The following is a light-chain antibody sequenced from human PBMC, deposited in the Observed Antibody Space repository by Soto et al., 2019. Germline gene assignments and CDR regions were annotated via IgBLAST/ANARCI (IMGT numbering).Light chain of an antibody. Sequence: ENVLTQSPGTLSLSPGERATLSCRASQSVGSSYLAWYQQKPGQAPRLLIYSTSSRATDIPDRFSGSGSGKNLTLTISRLEPEDFAVYYCQQYDSPIGKFGQGTKGEIK. CDR3: QQYDSPIGK. V-gene: IGKV3-20*01. J-gene: IGKJ1*01. CDR1: QSVGSSY. CDR2: STS.